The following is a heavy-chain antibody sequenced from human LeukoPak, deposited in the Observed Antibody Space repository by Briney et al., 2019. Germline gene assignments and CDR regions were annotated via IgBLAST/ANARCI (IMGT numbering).Heavy chain of an antibody. V-gene: IGHV5-51*01. CDR3: ARLSFTHYDYVWGSYPPYGMDV. D-gene: IGHD3-16*02. CDR2: IYPGDSDT. CDR1: GYSFTSYW. J-gene: IGHJ6*02. Sequence: PGESLKISCKGSGYSFTSYWIGWVRQMPGKGLEWMGIIYPGDSDTRYSPSFQGQVTISADKSISTAYLQWSSLKASDTAMYYCARLSFTHYDYVWGSYPPYGMDVWGQGTTVTVSS.